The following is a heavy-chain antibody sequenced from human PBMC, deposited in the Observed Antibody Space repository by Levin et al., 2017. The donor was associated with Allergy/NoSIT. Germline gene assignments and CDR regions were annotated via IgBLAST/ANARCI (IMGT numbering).Heavy chain of an antibody. Sequence: GESLKISCAVSGFTFSTYWMSWVRQAPGKGLEWVANIKKDGSGTYYVDSVKGRFTISRDNAKNSLYLQMDSLRAEDTAVYYCARWGGFYLDYWGQGTLVTVSS. J-gene: IGHJ4*02. CDR2: IKKDGSGT. V-gene: IGHV3-7*01. D-gene: IGHD3-3*01. CDR1: GFTFSTYW. CDR3: ARWGGFYLDY.